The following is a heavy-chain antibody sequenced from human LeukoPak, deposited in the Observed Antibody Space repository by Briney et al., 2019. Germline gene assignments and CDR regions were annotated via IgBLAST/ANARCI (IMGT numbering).Heavy chain of an antibody. CDR1: GGSLNGYY. J-gene: IGHJ6*04. CDR2: IHSSQGT. Sequence: PSETLSLTCTVSGGSLNGYYWGWIRQPPGKGLECIGYIHSSQGTAHNASLKSRLTISLDTSKNQFSLTLSSVTAADTAVYYCARHVYGEGMVAWGKGTTVTVSS. V-gene: IGHV4-59*08. D-gene: IGHD4-17*01. CDR3: ARHVYGEGMVA.